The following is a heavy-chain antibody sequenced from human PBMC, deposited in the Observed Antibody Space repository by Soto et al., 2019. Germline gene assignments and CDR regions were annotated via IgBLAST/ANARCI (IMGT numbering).Heavy chain of an antibody. J-gene: IGHJ6*02. V-gene: IGHV1-18*04. CDR2: ISAYNGNT. D-gene: IGHD3-10*01. CDR3: ARVRSYYGSGSYYKAYYYYGMDV. Sequence: SVKVSCKASGYTFTSYGISWVRQAPGQGLEWMGWISAYNGNTNYAQKLQGRVTMTTDTSTSTAYMELSSLRSEDTAVYYCARVRSYYGSGSYYKAYYYYGMDVWGQGTTVTVSS. CDR1: GYTFTSYG.